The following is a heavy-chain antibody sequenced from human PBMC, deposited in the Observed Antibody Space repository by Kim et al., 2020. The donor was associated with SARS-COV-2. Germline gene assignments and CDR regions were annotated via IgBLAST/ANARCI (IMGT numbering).Heavy chain of an antibody. V-gene: IGHV4-59*01. D-gene: IGHD2-21*02. CDR3: ARDRAYCGGDCYHWYFDL. CDR2: IYYSGST. J-gene: IGHJ2*01. CDR1: GGSIGSYY. Sequence: SETLSLTCTVSGGSIGSYYWSWIRQPPGKGLEWIGYIYYSGSTNYNPSLKSRVTISVDTSKNQFSLKLSSVTAADTAVYYCARDRAYCGGDCYHWYFDL.